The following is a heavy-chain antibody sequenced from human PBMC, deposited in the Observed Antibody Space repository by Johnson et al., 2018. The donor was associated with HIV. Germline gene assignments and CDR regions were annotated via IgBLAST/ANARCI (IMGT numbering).Heavy chain of an antibody. CDR1: GFTVSSNY. V-gene: IGHV3-53*01. CDR3: ARDRDFESARHAFDI. Sequence: VQLVESGGGLIQPGGSLRLSCAASGFTVSSNYMSWVRQAPGKGLEWVSVINSGSSTYYADSVKGRFTISRDNAKNYLYLQMNSLRAEDSALYYCARDRDFESARHAFDIWCQGTMVTVSS. J-gene: IGHJ3*02. CDR2: INSGSST.